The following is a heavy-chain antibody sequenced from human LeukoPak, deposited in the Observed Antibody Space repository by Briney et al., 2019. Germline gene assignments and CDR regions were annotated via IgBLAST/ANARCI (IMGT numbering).Heavy chain of an antibody. V-gene: IGHV4-61*02. CDR2: IYSSGST. CDR3: AREPLPWSSGRYFDY. J-gene: IGHJ4*02. Sequence: SETLSLTCTVSGGSISSGSFFRSGSNYWNWIRQPAGKGLEWIGRIYSSGSTNYNPSLKSRVDITVDTSKNQFSLNLTSLTAADTAVYYCAREPLPWSSGRYFDYWGQGILVTVSS. CDR1: GGSISSGSFFRSGSNY. D-gene: IGHD6-19*01.